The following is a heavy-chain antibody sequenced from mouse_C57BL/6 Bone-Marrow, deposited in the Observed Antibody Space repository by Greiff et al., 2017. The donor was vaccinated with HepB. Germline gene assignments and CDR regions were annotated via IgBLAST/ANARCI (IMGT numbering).Heavy chain of an antibody. D-gene: IGHD2-2*01. CDR3: ARSGYDVDYAMDY. CDR1: GFSFTSYG. Sequence: VKLKQSGPGLVQPSQRLSITCTVSGFSFTSYGVHWVRQSPGKGLEWLGVIWSGGSTDYNAAFISRLSISKDNSKSQVFFKMNSLQADDTAIYYCARSGYDVDYAMDYWGQGTSVTVSS. J-gene: IGHJ4*01. V-gene: IGHV2-2*01. CDR2: IWSGGST.